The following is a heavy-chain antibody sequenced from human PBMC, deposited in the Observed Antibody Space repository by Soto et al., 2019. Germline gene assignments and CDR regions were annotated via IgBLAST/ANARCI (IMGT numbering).Heavy chain of an antibody. CDR3: AKDRRTTMRVAKYDMDV. V-gene: IGHV3-30*18. D-gene: IGHD3-22*01. CDR2: ISYDGTKK. Sequence: QVQLVESGGGVVQPGRSLRLSCVASRFTFSSYGMHWVRQAPGKGLESVADISYDGTKKFYADSVKGRFTISRDNSKNTVYLQMNSLRAEDTAVYYCAKDRRTTMRVAKYDMDVWGQGTTVTVSS. J-gene: IGHJ6*02. CDR1: RFTFSSYG.